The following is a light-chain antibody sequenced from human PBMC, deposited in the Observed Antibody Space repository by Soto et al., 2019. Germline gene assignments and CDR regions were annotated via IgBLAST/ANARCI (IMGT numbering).Light chain of an antibody. V-gene: IGKV3-11*01. Sequence: EIVMAQSPATLSVSPGEIATLSCRASQSVSSNLAWYQQKPGQAPRLLIYGASNRATGIPARLSGSGYGTDFSITISSIETEDLAVYYCQQRSTWTLTFGGGTKVDIK. J-gene: IGKJ4*01. CDR1: QSVSSN. CDR2: GAS. CDR3: QQRSTWTLT.